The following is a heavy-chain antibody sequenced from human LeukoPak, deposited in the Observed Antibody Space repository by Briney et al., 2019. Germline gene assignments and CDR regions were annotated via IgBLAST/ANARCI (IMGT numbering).Heavy chain of an antibody. V-gene: IGHV4-31*03. Sequence: SETLSLTCTVSGGSVSSGGYYWSWIRQHPGKGLEWIGYIHHSGSSYYNPSLKSRVIISVDTSKNQFSLKLNSATAADTAVYYCANYGSRSYRFDPWGQGTLVTVSS. J-gene: IGHJ5*02. CDR1: GGSVSSGGYY. CDR2: IHHSGSS. CDR3: ANYGSRSYRFDP. D-gene: IGHD3-10*01.